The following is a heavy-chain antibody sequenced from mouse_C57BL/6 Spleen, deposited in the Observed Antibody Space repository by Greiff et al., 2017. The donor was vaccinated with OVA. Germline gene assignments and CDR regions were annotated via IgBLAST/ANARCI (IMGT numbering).Heavy chain of an antibody. J-gene: IGHJ4*01. CDR1: GYTFTSYW. Sequence: QVQLKQPGAELVKPGASVKLSCKASGYTFTSYWMHWVKQRPGQGLEWIGMIHPNSGSTNYNEKFKSKATLTVDKSSSTAYMQLSSLTSEDSAVYYCANYGSSYGAMDYWGQGTSVTVSS. V-gene: IGHV1-64*01. CDR2: IHPNSGST. CDR3: ANYGSSYGAMDY. D-gene: IGHD1-1*01.